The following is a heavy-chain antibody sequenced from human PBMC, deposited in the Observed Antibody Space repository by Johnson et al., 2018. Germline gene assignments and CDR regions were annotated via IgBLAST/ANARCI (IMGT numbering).Heavy chain of an antibody. Sequence: QVQLVESGGGVVQPGRSLRLSCAASGFTFSSYAMHWVRQAPGKGLEWVAVISYDGSNQYYADSVKGRFTISRDNSQNTLYLQMNSLSAEDTAVDYCARVEDSSGWVGAFSIWGQGTMVTVSS. CDR3: ARVEDSSGWVGAFSI. D-gene: IGHD6-19*01. CDR2: ISYDGSNQ. CDR1: GFTFSSYA. V-gene: IGHV3-30-3*01. J-gene: IGHJ3*02.